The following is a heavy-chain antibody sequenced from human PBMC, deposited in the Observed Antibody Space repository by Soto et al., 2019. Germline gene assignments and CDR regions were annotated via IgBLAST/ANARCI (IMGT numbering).Heavy chain of an antibody. D-gene: IGHD3-16*01. CDR3: VRSPKIGVRGAF. CDR1: GFSFSAYN. CDR2: IKVGSSRI. Sequence: EVQLVESGGGLVKPGWSLRLSCIGSGFSFSAYNMNWVRQAPGKGLEWVSSIKVGSSRIYQPDSMKGRFTISRDDARNSVYLQINSLRAEDTALYFCVRSPKIGVRGAFWGRGTQVTVSS. J-gene: IGHJ1*01. V-gene: IGHV3-21*02.